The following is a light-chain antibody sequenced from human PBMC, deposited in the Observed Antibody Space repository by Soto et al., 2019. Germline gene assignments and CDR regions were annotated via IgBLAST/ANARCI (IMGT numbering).Light chain of an antibody. CDR2: DDR. Sequence: SYVLTQPPSVSVAPGQTARIVCGGDNIGGQTVQWYQQKPGQAPVLVVYDDRDRPSGIPERLAGSKSGNRATLTISKVEDGDEADDYCQVWDKSSDQYVFGSGTKVTVL. CDR3: QVWDKSSDQYV. CDR1: NIGGQT. J-gene: IGLJ1*01. V-gene: IGLV3-21*02.